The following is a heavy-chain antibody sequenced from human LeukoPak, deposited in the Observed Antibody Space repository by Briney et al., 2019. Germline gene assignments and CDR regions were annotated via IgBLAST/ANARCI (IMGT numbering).Heavy chain of an antibody. Sequence: ASVTVSCKASGYTFTSYYMHWVRQAPGQGLEWMGIINPSGGSTSYAQKFQGRVTMTRDTSTSTVYMELSSLRSEDTAVYYCARDHDLAVAGLGWFDPWGQGTLVTVSS. CDR1: GYTFTSYY. CDR3: ARDHDLAVAGLGWFDP. D-gene: IGHD6-19*01. V-gene: IGHV1-46*01. CDR2: INPSGGST. J-gene: IGHJ5*02.